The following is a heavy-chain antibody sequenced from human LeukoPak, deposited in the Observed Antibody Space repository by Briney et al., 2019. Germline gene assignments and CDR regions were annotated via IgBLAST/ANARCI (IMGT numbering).Heavy chain of an antibody. Sequence: SETLSLTCSVSGGSISSYYWSWIRQPPGKGLEWIGNIFYTGSTKYNPSLKSRVTISVDTSKNQISLKLSSVTAADTAVYYCARVVLTGYSYNWFDPWGQGTLVTVSS. CDR3: ARVVLTGYSYNWFDP. V-gene: IGHV4-59*12. J-gene: IGHJ5*02. CDR1: GGSISSYY. CDR2: IFYTGST. D-gene: IGHD3-9*01.